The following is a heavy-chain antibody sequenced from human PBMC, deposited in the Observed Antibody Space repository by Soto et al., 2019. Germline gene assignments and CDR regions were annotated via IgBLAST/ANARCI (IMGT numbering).Heavy chain of an antibody. Sequence: VQLVQSGAEVKQPGSSVKVSCKASGGTFSSYTVTWVRQAPGQGLEWMGGFVPIVGTTDYSQNFQGRLTITADESATTGYMELSRLTSDDTARYSCAIGSTYSGEFEFWGQGTMVTVSS. D-gene: IGHD1-26*01. CDR2: FVPIVGTT. CDR3: AIGSTYSGEFEF. V-gene: IGHV1-69*01. J-gene: IGHJ4*02. CDR1: GGTFSSYT.